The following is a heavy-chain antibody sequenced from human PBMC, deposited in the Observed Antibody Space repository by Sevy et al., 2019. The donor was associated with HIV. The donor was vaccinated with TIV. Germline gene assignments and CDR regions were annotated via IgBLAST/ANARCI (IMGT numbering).Heavy chain of an antibody. CDR2: IHGDGRRK. J-gene: IGHJ6*03. CDR3: ARNRASGDSYYYMDV. V-gene: IGHV3-74*01. CDR1: RFDLSRDW. Sequence: GGSLRLSCATSRFDLSRDWIYWVRQAPGKGLVWVSRIHGDGRRKDYADSVKGRFTISRDNAKNTLYLQLDSLRAEDTALYYCARNRASGDSYYYMDVWGKGTMVTVSS. D-gene: IGHD2-15*01.